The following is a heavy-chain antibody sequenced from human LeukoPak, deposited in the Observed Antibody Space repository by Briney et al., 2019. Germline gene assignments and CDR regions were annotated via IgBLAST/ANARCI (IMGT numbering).Heavy chain of an antibody. CDR3: ARVEQVYTGEITLGAFDI. CDR2: IYYSGGT. CDR1: SGSISSGDYY. J-gene: IGHJ3*02. Sequence: SETLSLTCTVSSGSISSGDYYWSWLRQPPGKGLEWIGYIYYSGGTYYNPSLKSRVTISVDTSKNQFSLKLSSVTAADTAVYYCARVEQVYTGEITLGAFDIWGQGTMVTVSS. V-gene: IGHV4-30-4*01. D-gene: IGHD7-27*01.